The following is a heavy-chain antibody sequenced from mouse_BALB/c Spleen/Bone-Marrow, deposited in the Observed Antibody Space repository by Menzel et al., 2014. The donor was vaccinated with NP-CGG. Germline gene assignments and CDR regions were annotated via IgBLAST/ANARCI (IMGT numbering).Heavy chain of an antibody. CDR2: IYPKNDDA. CDR1: GYSFTNFW. CDR3: TRHYGNYDY. J-gene: IGHJ2*01. V-gene: IGHV1-63*02. Sequence: VKLVESGAELVRPGTSVKMSCKAAGYSFTNFWIGWVKQRPGHGLEWIGDIYPKNDDANYNEKFKGRATLTVDTSPSTAYMQLSGLTSEDSAIYYCTRHYGNYDYWGQGSTLTVSS. D-gene: IGHD2-1*01.